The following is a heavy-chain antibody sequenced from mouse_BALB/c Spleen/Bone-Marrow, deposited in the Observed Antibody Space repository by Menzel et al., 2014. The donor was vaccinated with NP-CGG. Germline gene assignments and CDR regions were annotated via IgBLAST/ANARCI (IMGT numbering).Heavy chain of an antibody. CDR2: IRNKANGYTT. CDR1: GFTFTDYF. J-gene: IGHJ2*01. D-gene: IGHD2-4*01. V-gene: IGHV7-3*02. CDR3: ARGYYDDY. Sequence: EVQLVESGGGLVQPGGSLRLSCAPSGFTFTDYFMTWVRQPPGKALEWLGFIRNKANGYTTEYSASVKGRFTISRNNSQSILYLQMSTLRAEDSATYYCARGYYDDYWGQGTTLTVSS.